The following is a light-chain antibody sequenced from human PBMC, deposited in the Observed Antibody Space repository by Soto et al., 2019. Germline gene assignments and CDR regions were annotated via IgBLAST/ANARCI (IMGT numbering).Light chain of an antibody. CDR3: QSYDSSLSGSG. CDR1: SSNIGAGYD. CDR2: GNS. V-gene: IGLV1-40*01. J-gene: IGLJ2*01. Sequence: QSVLTQPPSVSGAPGQRVTISCTGSSSNIGAGYDVHWYQQLPGTAPKLLIYGNSNRPSGVPDRFSGSKSGTSASLAITGLQAEDEAEYYCQSYDSSLSGSGFGGGTKVTVL.